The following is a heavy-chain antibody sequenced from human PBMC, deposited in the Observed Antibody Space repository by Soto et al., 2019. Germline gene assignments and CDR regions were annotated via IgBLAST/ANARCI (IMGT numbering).Heavy chain of an antibody. V-gene: IGHV3-7*01. CDR2: IKQGGNEK. J-gene: IGHJ6*02. CDR3: VGALTYEVPYYYYGMDV. D-gene: IGHD3-16*01. CDR1: GFSFSTYL. Sequence: GGSLRLSCAASGFSFSTYLMSWVRHAPGKGLEWVANIKQGGNEKFYVDSVKGRFTISRDNDKKSLYLQMDSLRVEDTAVYYCVGALTYEVPYYYYGMDVWGQGTTVTVSS.